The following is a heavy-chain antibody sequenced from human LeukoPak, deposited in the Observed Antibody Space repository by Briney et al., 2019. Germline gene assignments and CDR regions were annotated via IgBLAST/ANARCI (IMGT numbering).Heavy chain of an antibody. Sequence: ETLSLTCTVSGGSITSSPYHWAWIRQPPGGGPEWIGTVSHSGATQYNPSLTSRVTISLDTSKNQFSLSLNSVAAADTAVFYCARSMVTTDRNFDHWGQGTLVTVSS. CDR2: VSHSGAT. CDR1: GGSITSSPYH. V-gene: IGHV4-39*07. J-gene: IGHJ4*02. CDR3: ARSMVTTDRNFDH. D-gene: IGHD2-21*02.